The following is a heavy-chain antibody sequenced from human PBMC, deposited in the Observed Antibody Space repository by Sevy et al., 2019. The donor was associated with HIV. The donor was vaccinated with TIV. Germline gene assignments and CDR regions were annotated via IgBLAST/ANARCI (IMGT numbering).Heavy chain of an antibody. CDR2: IGVYNGNA. V-gene: IGHV1-18*01. CDR3: ARVPTYYYGSATYFDH. D-gene: IGHD3-10*01. Sequence: ASVKVSCKTSGYAFMSYGVTWVRQAPGQGLEWMGWIGVYNGNANSAQKFRDRVTMTTDTSTSTVHMELTNLRSDDTAVYYCARVPTYYYGSATYFDHWGQGTLVTVSS. CDR1: GYAFMSYG. J-gene: IGHJ4*02.